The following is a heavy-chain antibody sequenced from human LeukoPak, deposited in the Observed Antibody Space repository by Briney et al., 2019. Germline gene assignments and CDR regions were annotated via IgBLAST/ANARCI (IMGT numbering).Heavy chain of an antibody. CDR2: IRYDGSNK. CDR1: GFTLSSYG. D-gene: IGHD3-10*01. J-gene: IGHJ5*02. Sequence: GGSLRLSCAASGFTLSSYGMHWVRQAPGKGLEWVAFIRYDGSNKYYADCVKGRFTISRDNSKNTLYLQMNSLRAEDTAVDYCAKDREVRAPPHWFDPWGQGTMVTVSS. V-gene: IGHV3-30*02. CDR3: AKDREVRAPPHWFDP.